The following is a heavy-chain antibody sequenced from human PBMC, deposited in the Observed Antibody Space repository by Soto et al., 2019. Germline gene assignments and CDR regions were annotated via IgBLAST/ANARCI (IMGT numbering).Heavy chain of an antibody. Sequence: PSETLSLTCTVSGGSISSYYWSWIRQPPGKGLEWIGYIYYSGSTNYNPSLKSRVTISVDTSKNQFSLKLSSVTAADTAAYYCARAIAGGYNWVDPWGQGTLVTVSS. CDR2: IYYSGST. CDR3: ARAIAGGYNWVDP. D-gene: IGHD6-13*01. V-gene: IGHV4-59*01. CDR1: GGSISSYY. J-gene: IGHJ5*02.